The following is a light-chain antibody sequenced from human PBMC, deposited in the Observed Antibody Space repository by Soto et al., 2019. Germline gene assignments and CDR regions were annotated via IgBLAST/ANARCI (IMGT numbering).Light chain of an antibody. Sequence: DIQMTQSPSPLSASVADRVTITCRASQSISSSLAWYQQIKGKAPKFLIYDASSLESGVPSRFRGSGSGTEFTLPISRLQPDDFPTYYCQHYNSYSEAFGQGTKVDIK. J-gene: IGKJ1*01. CDR2: DAS. CDR1: QSISSS. CDR3: QHYNSYSEA. V-gene: IGKV1-5*01.